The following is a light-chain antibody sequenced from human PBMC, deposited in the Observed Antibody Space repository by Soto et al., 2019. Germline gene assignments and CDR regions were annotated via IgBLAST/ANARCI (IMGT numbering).Light chain of an antibody. V-gene: IGKV3-11*01. CDR1: QTVSNY. Sequence: EIVLTQYPATLSLSPGERATLSCRASQTVSNYLAWFQQKPGQAPNLLIYDASNRSTGVPARFSGSGSGTDFTLTIISLEPEEFAVYYCHHRGDWITFGQGTRLEI. J-gene: IGKJ5*01. CDR3: HHRGDWIT. CDR2: DAS.